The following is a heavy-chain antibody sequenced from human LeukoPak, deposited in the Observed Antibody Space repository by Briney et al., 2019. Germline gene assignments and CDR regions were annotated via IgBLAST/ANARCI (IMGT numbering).Heavy chain of an antibody. J-gene: IGHJ5*02. V-gene: IGHV4-61*02. CDR1: GGSISSGSYY. D-gene: IGHD3-10*01. Sequence: SQTLSLTCTVSGGSISSGSYYWSWIRQPAGKGLEWIGRIYTSGSTNYNPSLKSRVTISGDTSKNQFSLKLSSVTAADTAVYYCARRVTMVRGVIGWFDPWGQGTLVTVSS. CDR3: ARRVTMVRGVIGWFDP. CDR2: IYTSGST.